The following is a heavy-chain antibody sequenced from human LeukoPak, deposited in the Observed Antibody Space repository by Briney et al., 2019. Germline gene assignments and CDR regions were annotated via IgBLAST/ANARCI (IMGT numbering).Heavy chain of an antibody. V-gene: IGHV4-59*01. CDR1: GGSISSYY. J-gene: IGHJ5*02. CDR2: IYYSGST. CDR3: ARRLGYCSGGSCYRRGWFDP. D-gene: IGHD2-15*01. Sequence: SETLSLTCTVSGGSISSYYWSWIRQPPGKGLEWIGYIYYSGSTNYNPSLKSRVTISVDTSKNQFSLKLSSVTAADTAVYYCARRLGYCSGGSCYRRGWFDPWGQGTLVTVSS.